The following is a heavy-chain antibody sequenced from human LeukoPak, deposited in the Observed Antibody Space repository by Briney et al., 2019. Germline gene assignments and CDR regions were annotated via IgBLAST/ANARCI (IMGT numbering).Heavy chain of an antibody. V-gene: IGHV1-2*02. D-gene: IGHD6-19*01. J-gene: IGHJ4*02. CDR1: GYTFTGYY. CDR2: INPNIGAT. Sequence: GASVKVSCKPSGYTFTGYYLHWVRQAPGQALEWMGWINPNIGATMYALKFQGRVTMTRDTSISTAYMELNSLRSDDTAVYYCARDRVGSGWPRPFYFENWGQGTLVTVSS. CDR3: ARDRVGSGWPRPFYFEN.